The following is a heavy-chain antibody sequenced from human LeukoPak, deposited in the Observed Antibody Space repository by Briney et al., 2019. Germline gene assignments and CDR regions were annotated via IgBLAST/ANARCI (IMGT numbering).Heavy chain of an antibody. CDR3: ARAHSGYCDNTRCNSNWFDS. CDR2: ISSSGVSI. J-gene: IGHJ5*01. Sequence: PGGSLRLSCAASGFTFSRYWMSWVRQAPGKGLEWVSSISSSGVSIYYADSLKGRFTISRDNAKNSLYLQVNSLRAEDTAVYFCARAHSGYCDNTRCNSNWFDSWGQGTQVTVSS. CDR1: GFTFSRYW. D-gene: IGHD2-2*03. V-gene: IGHV3-21*01.